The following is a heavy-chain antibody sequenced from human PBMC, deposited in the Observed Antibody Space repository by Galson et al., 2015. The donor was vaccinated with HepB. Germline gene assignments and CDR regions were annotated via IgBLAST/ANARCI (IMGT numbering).Heavy chain of an antibody. D-gene: IGHD2-15*01. CDR2: MNPNTGGT. Sequence: SVKVSCKASGYTFPGYNIHWVRQAPGQGLEWMGLMNPNTGGTDYAQKFQGRVTMTRDTSINTAYMEVSRLTSDDTAVYYCAREVVAAHNWFNPWGQGTLVTVSS. CDR1: GYTFPGYN. CDR3: AREVVAAHNWFNP. V-gene: IGHV1-2*06. J-gene: IGHJ5*02.